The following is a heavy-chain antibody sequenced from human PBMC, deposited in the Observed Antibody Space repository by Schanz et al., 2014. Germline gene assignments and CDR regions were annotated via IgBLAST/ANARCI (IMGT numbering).Heavy chain of an antibody. CDR2: IYYSGST. Sequence: QLQMQESGPGLVKPSETLSLTCSVSGDSISSTSYYWGWIRQPPGKGLEWIGSIYYSGSTYYNASLKSRVTISVDPSKTQSSLKLNSVPAADSAVYYCARLWGGWRIPDYWGQGTLVTVSS. CDR1: GDSISSTSYY. D-gene: IGHD6-19*01. J-gene: IGHJ4*02. V-gene: IGHV4-39*01. CDR3: ARLWGGWRIPDY.